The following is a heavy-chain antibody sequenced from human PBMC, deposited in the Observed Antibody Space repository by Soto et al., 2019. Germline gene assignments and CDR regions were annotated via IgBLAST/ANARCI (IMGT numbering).Heavy chain of an antibody. J-gene: IGHJ4*02. CDR2: IYSGGST. CDR3: ATAKLLLPWLFDY. CDR1: VFTVSSNY. Sequence: GGSLRLSCAASVFTVSSNYMSWVRQAPGKGLEWVSVIYSGGSTNYADSVKGRFTISRDDSKNTLFLQMNSLRAEDTAVYYCATAKLLLPWLFDYWGQGTLVTVSS. D-gene: IGHD2-15*01. V-gene: IGHV3-66*01.